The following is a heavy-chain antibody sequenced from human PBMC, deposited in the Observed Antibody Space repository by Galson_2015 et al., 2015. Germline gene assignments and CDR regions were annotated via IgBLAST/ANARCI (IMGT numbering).Heavy chain of an antibody. D-gene: IGHD2-2*01. CDR1: GYTFTGYY. V-gene: IGHV1-2*04. Sequence: SVKVSCKASGYTFTGYYMHWVRQAPGQGLEWMGWINPNSGGTNYAQKFQGWVTMTRDTSISTAYMELSRLRSDDTAVYYCARGGVVPAAMWGFDPWGQGTLVTVSS. CDR2: INPNSGGT. CDR3: ARGGVVPAAMWGFDP. J-gene: IGHJ5*02.